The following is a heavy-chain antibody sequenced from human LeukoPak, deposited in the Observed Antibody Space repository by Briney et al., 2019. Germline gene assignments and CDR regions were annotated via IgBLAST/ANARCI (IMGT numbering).Heavy chain of an antibody. CDR2: IYYSGST. CDR3: GGVVAATHYFDY. CDR1: GGSISSGSYY. J-gene: IGHJ4*02. Sequence: PSETLSLTCTVSGGSISSGSYYWGWIRQPPGKGLEWIGSIYYSGSTYYNPSLRGRVTISVDTSKNQFSLKLSSATAADTAVYYCGGVVAATHYFDYWGQGTLVTVSS. V-gene: IGHV4-39*07. D-gene: IGHD2-15*01.